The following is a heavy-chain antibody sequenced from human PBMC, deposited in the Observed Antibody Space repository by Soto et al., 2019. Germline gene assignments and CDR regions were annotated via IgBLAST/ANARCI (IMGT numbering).Heavy chain of an antibody. V-gene: IGHV1-18*01. D-gene: IGHD3-3*01. CDR2: ISAYNGNT. CDR1: GYTFTSYG. J-gene: IGHJ6*02. Sequence: GASVKVSCKASGYTFTSYGISWVRQAPGQGLEWMGWISAYNGNTNYAQKLQGRVTMTTDTSTSTAYMELRSLRSDDTAVYYCARDHARITIFGVVIIPHYYYYGMDVWGQGTTVTVSS. CDR3: ARDHARITIFGVVIIPHYYYYGMDV.